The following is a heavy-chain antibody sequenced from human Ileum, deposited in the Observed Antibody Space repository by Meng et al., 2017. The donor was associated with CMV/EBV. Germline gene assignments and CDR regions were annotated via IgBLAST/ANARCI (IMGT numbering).Heavy chain of an antibody. D-gene: IGHD6-19*01. J-gene: IGHJ4*02. V-gene: IGHV1-2*06. CDR2: INPHSGGA. CDR3: ARLVAGTYDY. CDR1: GYSFSGYY. Sequence: VKVSCKVSGYSFSGYYMHWGRQAPGQGLEWMGRINPHSGGANYEQNFQGRVTMTTDTSISTAYMELSRLRSDDTAVYYCARLVAGTYDYWGQGTLVTVS.